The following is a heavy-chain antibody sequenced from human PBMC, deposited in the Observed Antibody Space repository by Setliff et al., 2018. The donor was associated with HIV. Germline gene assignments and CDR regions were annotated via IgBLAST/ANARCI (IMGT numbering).Heavy chain of an antibody. CDR1: GYTFTSFD. V-gene: IGHV1-8*01. J-gene: IGHJ3*02. CDR2: MNPNSGNS. CDR3: TRIRAMVRGVTSYDAFDI. Sequence: ASVKVSCKASGYTFTSFDINWVRQATGQGLEWMVWMNPNSGNSGFAQKFQGRVTMTRNSSISTAYMELSSLRFDDTAVYYCTRIRAMVRGVTSYDAFDIWGQGTKVTVSS. D-gene: IGHD3-10*01.